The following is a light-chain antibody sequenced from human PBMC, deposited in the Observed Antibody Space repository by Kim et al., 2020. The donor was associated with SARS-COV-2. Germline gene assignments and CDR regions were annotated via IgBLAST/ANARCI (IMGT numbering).Light chain of an antibody. CDR3: QQYYSYPIT. J-gene: IGKJ3*01. CDR1: QGISSY. CDR2: AAS. Sequence: ASTGDRFTITGRASQGISSYLAWYQQKPGKAPKLLIYAASTLQSGVPSRFSGSGSGTDFTLTISCLQSEDFATYYCQQYYSYPITFGPGTKVDIK. V-gene: IGKV1-8*01.